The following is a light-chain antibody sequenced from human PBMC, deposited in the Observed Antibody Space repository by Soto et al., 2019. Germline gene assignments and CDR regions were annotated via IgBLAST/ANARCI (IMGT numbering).Light chain of an antibody. CDR2: DVS. J-gene: IGLJ2*01. Sequence: QSVLTQSASVSGSPGQLITISCTGTSSDVGGYNYVSWYQQHPGKAPKLMIYDVSNRPSGVSNRFSGSKSGNTASLTISGLQAEDEADYYCSSYTSSSTVVFGGGTKLTVL. V-gene: IGLV2-14*01. CDR1: SSDVGGYNY. CDR3: SSYTSSSTVV.